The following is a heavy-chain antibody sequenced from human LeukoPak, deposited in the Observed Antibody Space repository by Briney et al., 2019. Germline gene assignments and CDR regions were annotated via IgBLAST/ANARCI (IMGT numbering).Heavy chain of an antibody. D-gene: IGHD3-22*01. CDR3: ARTTYYYDSSGYYFSAFDI. CDR2: IYYSGST. CDR1: GGSIRSGGYY. J-gene: IGHJ3*02. V-gene: IGHV4-61*08. Sequence: PSQTLSLTCIVSGGSIRSGGYYWSWIRQPPGKGLEWIGYIYYSGSTNYNPSLKSRVTISVDTSKNQFSLKLSSVTAADTAVYYCARTTYYYDSSGYYFSAFDIWGQGTMVPVSS.